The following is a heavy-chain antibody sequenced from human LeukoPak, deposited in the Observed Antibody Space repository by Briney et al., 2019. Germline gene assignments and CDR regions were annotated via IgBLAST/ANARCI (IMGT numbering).Heavy chain of an antibody. V-gene: IGHV4-59*01. CDR3: ARDCSSTSCYLSLDY. CDR2: IYYTGST. D-gene: IGHD2-2*01. Sequence: SETLSLTCTVSGGSISSYYWSWIRQPPGKGLEWIGYIYYTGSTNYNPSLKSRVTMSVDTSKNQFSLKLSSVTAADTAVYYCARDCSSTSCYLSLDYWGQGTLVTVSS. J-gene: IGHJ4*02. CDR1: GGSISSYY.